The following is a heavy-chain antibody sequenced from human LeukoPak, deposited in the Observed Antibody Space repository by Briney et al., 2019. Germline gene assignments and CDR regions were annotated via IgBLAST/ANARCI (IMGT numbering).Heavy chain of an antibody. CDR1: GFTFSSYW. CDR2: IKQDGSEK. Sequence: GGSLRLSCAASGFTFSSYWMSWVRQAPGKGLEWVANIKQDGSEKYYVDSVKGRFTISRDNAKNSLYLQMNSLRAEDTAVYYCARWDYYYYYYVDVWGKGTTVTVSS. V-gene: IGHV3-7*01. J-gene: IGHJ6*03. D-gene: IGHD1-26*01. CDR3: ARWDYYYYYYVDV.